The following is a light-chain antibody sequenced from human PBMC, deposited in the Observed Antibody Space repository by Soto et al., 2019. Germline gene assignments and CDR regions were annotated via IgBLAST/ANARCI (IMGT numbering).Light chain of an antibody. J-gene: IGLJ2*01. Sequence: QSALTQPASVSGSPGQSITISCTGTSSDVGGYNYVSWYQQHPGKAPKLMIYDVSNRPSGVSNRFSGSKSGNTASLTISGXXXXXXXXXXXSSYTSSSTYVVFGGGTQLTVL. CDR3: SSYTSSSTYVV. CDR2: DVS. CDR1: SSDVGGYNY. V-gene: IGLV2-14*01.